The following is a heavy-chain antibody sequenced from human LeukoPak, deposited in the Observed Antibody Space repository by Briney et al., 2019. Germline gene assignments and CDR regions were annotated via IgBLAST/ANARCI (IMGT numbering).Heavy chain of an antibody. Sequence: PGGSLRLSCAASGFTFSSYAMSWVRQAPGKGLEWVSAISGSGGSTYYADSVKGRFTISRDKSKNTLYLQMNSLRAEDTAVYYCAKRYCSSTSCYYDYWGQGTLVTVSS. CDR1: GFTFSSYA. J-gene: IGHJ4*02. CDR3: AKRYCSSTSCYYDY. CDR2: ISGSGGST. D-gene: IGHD2-2*01. V-gene: IGHV3-23*01.